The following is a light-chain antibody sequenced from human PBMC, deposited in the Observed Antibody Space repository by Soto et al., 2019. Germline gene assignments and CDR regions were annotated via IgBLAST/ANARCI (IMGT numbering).Light chain of an antibody. Sequence: QSALTQPASVSGSPGQSITISCTGTSSDVGAYNYVSWFQQHPGKAPTLIISEVSNWPSGVSNRFSGSKSGNAASLTISGLQAEDEADYFCFSFTTDWTHVFGTGTKVTVL. CDR3: FSFTTDWTHV. V-gene: IGLV2-14*01. J-gene: IGLJ1*01. CDR1: SSDVGAYNY. CDR2: EVS.